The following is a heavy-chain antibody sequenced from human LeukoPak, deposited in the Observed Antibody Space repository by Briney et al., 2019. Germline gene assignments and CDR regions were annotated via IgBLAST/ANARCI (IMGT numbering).Heavy chain of an antibody. CDR1: GGSISSYY. V-gene: IGHV4-4*09. D-gene: IGHD6-19*01. Sequence: SETLSLTCTASGGSISSYYWSWIRQPPGKGLEWIGYIYTSGSTNYNPSLKSRVTISVDTSKNQFSLKLSSVTAADTAAYYCARRIAVGVWYYFDYWGQGTLVTVSS. CDR3: ARRIAVGVWYYFDY. CDR2: IYTSGST. J-gene: IGHJ4*02.